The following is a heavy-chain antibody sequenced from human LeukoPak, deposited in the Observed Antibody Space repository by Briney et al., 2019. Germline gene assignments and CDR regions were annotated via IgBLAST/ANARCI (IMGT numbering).Heavy chain of an antibody. Sequence: GGSLRLSCAASGFTFSGSAMHWVRQASGKGLEWVGRIRSKANSYATAYAASVKGRFTISRDDSKNTAYLQMNSLKTEDTAVYYCARAVTYYYGSGSYTFDYWGQGTLVTVSS. CDR1: GFTFSGSA. CDR3: ARAVTYYYGSGSYTFDY. D-gene: IGHD3-10*01. J-gene: IGHJ4*02. V-gene: IGHV3-73*01. CDR2: IRSKANSYAT.